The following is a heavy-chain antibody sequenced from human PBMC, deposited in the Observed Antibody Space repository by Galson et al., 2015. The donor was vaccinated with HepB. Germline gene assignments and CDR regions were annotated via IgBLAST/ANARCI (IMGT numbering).Heavy chain of an antibody. CDR3: ATEQLGGYPGYAYYYMDV. CDR1: GFTFSRYG. D-gene: IGHD5-12*01. V-gene: IGHV3-30*03. J-gene: IGHJ6*03. CDR2: ISYDESDK. Sequence: SLRLSCAASGFTFSRYGMHWVRQAPGKGLEWVAFISYDESDKYYADSVKGRFTISRDNSKNTLYVEMNSLRAEDTAAYYCATEQLGGYPGYAYYYMDVWGKGTTVTVSS.